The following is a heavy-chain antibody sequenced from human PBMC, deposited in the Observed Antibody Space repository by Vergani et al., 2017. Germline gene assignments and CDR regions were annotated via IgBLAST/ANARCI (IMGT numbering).Heavy chain of an antibody. V-gene: IGHV3-48*03. J-gene: IGHJ4*02. Sequence: EVQLVESGGGLVQPGRSLRLSCTASGFTFGDYAMSWVRQAPGKGLEWVSAISGSGGTIYYADSVKGRFTISRDNAKNSLYLQMNSLRAEDTAVYYCTRFRGYSYGYDYWGQGTLVTVSS. CDR3: TRFRGYSYGYDY. CDR2: ISGSGGTI. CDR1: GFTFGDYA. D-gene: IGHD5-18*01.